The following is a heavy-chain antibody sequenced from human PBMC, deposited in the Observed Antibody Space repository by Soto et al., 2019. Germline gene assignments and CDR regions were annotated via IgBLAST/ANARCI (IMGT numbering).Heavy chain of an antibody. CDR2: INAGNGNT. J-gene: IGHJ5*02. Sequence: QVQLVQSGAEVKKPGASVKVSCKASGYTFTSYAMHWVRQAPGQRLEWMGWINAGNGNTKYSQKFQGRVTITRDTSASTAYMELSSLRSEDTAVYYCARDGDYCSGGSCYWFDPWGQGTLVTVSS. CDR1: GYTFTSYA. V-gene: IGHV1-3*01. CDR3: ARDGDYCSGGSCYWFDP. D-gene: IGHD2-15*01.